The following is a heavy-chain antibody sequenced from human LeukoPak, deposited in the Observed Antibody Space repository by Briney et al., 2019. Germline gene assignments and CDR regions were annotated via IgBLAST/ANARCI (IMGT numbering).Heavy chain of an antibody. CDR1: GFTFSSYA. Sequence: GGSLRLSCAASGFTFSSYAMHWVRQAPGKGLEWVAVISYDGSNKYYADSVKGRFTISRDNSKNTLYLQMNRLRAEGTAVYYCARDMGSSTWPHYYYYGMDVWGQGTTVTASS. J-gene: IGHJ6*02. D-gene: IGHD6-13*01. CDR3: ARDMGSSTWPHYYYYGMDV. CDR2: ISYDGSNK. V-gene: IGHV3-30-3*01.